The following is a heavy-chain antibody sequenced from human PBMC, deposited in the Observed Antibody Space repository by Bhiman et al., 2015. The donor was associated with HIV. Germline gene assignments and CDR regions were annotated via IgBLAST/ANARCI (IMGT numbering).Heavy chain of an antibody. CDR1: GFTFTSYS. CDR2: ISSSSSTI. CDR3: AREGRGYSYGPFDY. V-gene: IGHV3-48*01. J-gene: IGHJ4*02. D-gene: IGHD5-18*01. Sequence: VQLVESGGGVVQPGRSLRLSCAATGFTFTSYSMNWVRQTPGKGLEWLSYISSSSSTIYYADSVKGRFTISRDNAKNSLYLQMNSLRAEDTAVYYCAREGRGYSYGPFDYWGQGTLVTVSS.